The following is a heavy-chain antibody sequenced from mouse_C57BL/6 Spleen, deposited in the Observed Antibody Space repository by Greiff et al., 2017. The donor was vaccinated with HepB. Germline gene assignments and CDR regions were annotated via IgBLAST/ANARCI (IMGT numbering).Heavy chain of an antibody. CDR3: ASRTGTSYFDY. V-gene: IGHV5-4*03. CDR1: GFTFSSYA. Sequence: DVKLVESGGGLVKPGGSLKLSCAASGFTFSSYAMSWVRQTPEKRLEWVATISDGGSYTYYPDNVKGRFTISRDNAKNNLYLQMSHLKSEDTAMYYCASRTGTSYFDYWGQGTTLTVSS. D-gene: IGHD4-1*01. CDR2: ISDGGSYT. J-gene: IGHJ2*01.